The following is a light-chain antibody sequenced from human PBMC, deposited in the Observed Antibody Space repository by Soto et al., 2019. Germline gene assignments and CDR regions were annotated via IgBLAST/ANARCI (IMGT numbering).Light chain of an antibody. CDR3: QHYNNWPRT. J-gene: IGKJ1*01. CDR2: GAS. CDR1: QSVSSN. Sequence: EIVLTQSPGTLSLSPGERATLSCRASQSVSSNLAWYQQKPGQAPRLLIYGASSRATGIPARFSGSGSGTEFTLTISGLQSEDFAVYYCQHYNNWPRTFGQGTNVDIK. V-gene: IGKV3-15*01.